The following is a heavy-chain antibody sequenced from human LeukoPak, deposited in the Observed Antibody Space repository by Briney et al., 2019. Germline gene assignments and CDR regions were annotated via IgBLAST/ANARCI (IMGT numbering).Heavy chain of an antibody. J-gene: IGHJ6*03. V-gene: IGHV4-59*01. D-gene: IGHD3-22*01. CDR2: IYYSGST. CDR3: ASSDSSGYYSSGDYYYYYMDV. Sequence: SETLSLTCTVSGGSISNYYWSWIRQPPGKGLEWIGYIYYSGSTNYNPSLKSRVTISVDTSKNQFSLKLSSVTAADTAVYYCASSDSSGYYSSGDYYYYYMDVWGKGTTVTVSS. CDR1: GGSISNYY.